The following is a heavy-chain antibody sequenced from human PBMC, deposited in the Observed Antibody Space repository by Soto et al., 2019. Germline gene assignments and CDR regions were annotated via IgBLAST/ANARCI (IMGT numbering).Heavy chain of an antibody. CDR3: ARDSDPQYYDFWSGYFWSNMDV. D-gene: IGHD3-3*01. CDR2: ISSSSSYI. CDR1: GFTFSSYS. V-gene: IGHV3-21*01. Sequence: KPGGSLRLSCAASGFTFSSYSMNWVRQAPGKGLEWVSSISSSSSYIYYADSVKGRFTISRDNAKNSLYLQMNSLRAEDTAVYYCARDSDPQYYDFWSGYFWSNMDVWGQGTTVTVSS. J-gene: IGHJ6*02.